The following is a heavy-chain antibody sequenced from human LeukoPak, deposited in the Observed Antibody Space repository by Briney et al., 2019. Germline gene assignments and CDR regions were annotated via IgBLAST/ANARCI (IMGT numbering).Heavy chain of an antibody. CDR2: IYYSGST. D-gene: IGHD5-24*01. Sequence: SETLSLTCTVSGGSISSYYWSWIRQPPGKGLEWLGYIYYSGSTNYNPSLKSRVTISVDTSNNQFSLKLSSVTAADTAVYYCARFGRDGYNGYFDYWGQGTLVTVSS. J-gene: IGHJ4*02. CDR1: GGSISSYY. V-gene: IGHV4-59*01. CDR3: ARFGRDGYNGYFDY.